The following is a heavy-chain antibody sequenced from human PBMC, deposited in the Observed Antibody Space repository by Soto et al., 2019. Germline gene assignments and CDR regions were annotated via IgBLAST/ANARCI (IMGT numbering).Heavy chain of an antibody. Sequence: PSYSLALTCTVSGGSVRSYDWSWIRQPPGKGLEWIGYIYYGGSTNYNPSLKSRVTISVDTSKNQFSLKLSSVTAADTAVYYCARSGGDYDFWSGPTNFDYWGQGTLVTVSS. V-gene: IGHV4-59*02. CDR3: ARSGGDYDFWSGPTNFDY. CDR2: IYYGGST. D-gene: IGHD3-3*01. J-gene: IGHJ4*02. CDR1: GGSVRSYD.